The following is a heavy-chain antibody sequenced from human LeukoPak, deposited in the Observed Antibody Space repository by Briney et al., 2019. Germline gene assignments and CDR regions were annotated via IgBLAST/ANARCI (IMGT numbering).Heavy chain of an antibody. CDR1: GFSFSSYA. J-gene: IGHJ4*02. CDR3: ARDWESLTVATAMVLDY. Sequence: PGRSLRLSCAASGFSFSSYAMHWVRQAPVKGLECVAVMSYDGSNKYYAGSVKCRFTISRDNSKNKLYLQMNSLRPEDTAVYYCARDWESLTVATAMVLDYWGQGTLVTVSS. V-gene: IGHV3-30-3*01. D-gene: IGHD5-18*01. CDR2: MSYDGSNK.